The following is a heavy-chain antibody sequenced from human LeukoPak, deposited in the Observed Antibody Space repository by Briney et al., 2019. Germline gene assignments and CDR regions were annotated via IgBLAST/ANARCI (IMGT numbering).Heavy chain of an antibody. D-gene: IGHD6-19*01. CDR3: ARDPDSGWDAFDI. V-gene: IGHV3-66*02. Sequence: PGGSLRVSCAASGFTVISNYMSWVRQARGKGLEWVSVIYSGGSTYYADSVKGRFTISRDNSKNTLYLQMNSLRAEDTAVYYCARDPDSGWDAFDIWGQGTMVTVSS. CDR2: IYSGGST. CDR1: GFTVISNY. J-gene: IGHJ3*02.